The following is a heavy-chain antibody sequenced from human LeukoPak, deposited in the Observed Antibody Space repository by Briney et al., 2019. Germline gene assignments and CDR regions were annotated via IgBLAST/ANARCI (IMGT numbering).Heavy chain of an antibody. D-gene: IGHD3-10*01. Sequence: SGTLSLTCAVSGGSIFSSNWWSWVRQPPGKGLEWIGQIFHSGSTSYSPSLKSRVTISLDTSKNQFSLKVISMTAADTAAYYCTKSDGYGLIRICGRGTMVTVSS. CDR1: GGSIFSSNW. J-gene: IGHJ3*02. CDR3: TKSDGYGLIRI. CDR2: IFHSGST. V-gene: IGHV4-4*02.